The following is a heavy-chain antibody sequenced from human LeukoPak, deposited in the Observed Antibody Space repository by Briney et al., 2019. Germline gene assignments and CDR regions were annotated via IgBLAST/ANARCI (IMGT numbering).Heavy chain of an antibody. CDR1: GFTFSSYS. CDR2: ISSSSSTI. V-gene: IGHV3-48*01. D-gene: IGHD3-22*01. Sequence: GGSLRLSCAASGFTFSSYSMNWVRQAPGKGLEWVSYISSSSSTIYYADSVKGRFTISRDNAKNSLYLQMNSLRAEDTAVYYCARDRTPAGYYLDGSVDYFDYWGQGTLVTVSS. J-gene: IGHJ4*02. CDR3: ARDRTPAGYYLDGSVDYFDY.